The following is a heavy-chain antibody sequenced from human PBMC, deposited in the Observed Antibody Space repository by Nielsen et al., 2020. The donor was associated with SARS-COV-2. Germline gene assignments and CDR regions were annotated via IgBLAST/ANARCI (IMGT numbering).Heavy chain of an antibody. Sequence: SETLSLTCTVSGGSISSGGYYWSWIRQHPGKGLEWIGYIYYSGSTYYNPSLKSRVTISVDTSKNQFSLKLSSVTAADTAVYYCARGDFWSGYSRFDPWGQGTLVTVSS. J-gene: IGHJ5*02. D-gene: IGHD3-3*01. CDR2: IYYSGST. CDR3: ARGDFWSGYSRFDP. V-gene: IGHV4-31*03. CDR1: GGSISSGGYY.